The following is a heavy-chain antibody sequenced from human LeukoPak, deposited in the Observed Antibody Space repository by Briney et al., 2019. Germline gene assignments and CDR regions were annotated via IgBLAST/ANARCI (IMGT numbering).Heavy chain of an antibody. V-gene: IGHV3-11*04. J-gene: IGHJ4*02. CDR1: GFTFSDYY. CDR3: AREMIRSGSYELDY. Sequence: GGSLRLSCAASGFTFSDYYMSWIRQAPGKGLEWVSYISSSGSTIYYADSMKGRFTISRDNAKNSLYLQMNSLRAEDTAVYYCAREMIRSGSYELDYWGQGTLVTVSS. D-gene: IGHD3-10*01. CDR2: ISSSGSTI.